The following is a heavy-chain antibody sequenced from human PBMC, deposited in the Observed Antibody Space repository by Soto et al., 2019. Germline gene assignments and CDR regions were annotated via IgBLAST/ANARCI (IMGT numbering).Heavy chain of an antibody. D-gene: IGHD6-13*01. CDR3: ARAVHSSTWSKDY. J-gene: IGHJ4*02. Sequence: SVKVSCKASGGTFSSYAISWVRQAPGQGLEWMGGISPNFGTANYAQKLQGRVTMTADASTSTAYMELRSLRLDDTAVYYCARAVHSSTWSKDYWGQGTLVTVSS. V-gene: IGHV1-69*13. CDR2: ISPNFGTA. CDR1: GGTFSSYA.